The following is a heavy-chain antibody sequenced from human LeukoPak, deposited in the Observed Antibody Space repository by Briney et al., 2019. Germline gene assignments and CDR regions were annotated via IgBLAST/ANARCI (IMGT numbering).Heavy chain of an antibody. CDR2: ISSSGSII. CDR3: ARDSYGDYSAFDY. V-gene: IGHV3-48*04. J-gene: IGHJ4*02. CDR1: GFTFSSYS. D-gene: IGHD4-17*01. Sequence: GGSLRLSCAASGFTFSSYSMNWVRQAPGKGLEWVSYISSSGSIIYYADSVKGRFTISRDNAKNSLYLQMNSLRAEDTALYYCARDSYGDYSAFDYWGQGTLVTVSS.